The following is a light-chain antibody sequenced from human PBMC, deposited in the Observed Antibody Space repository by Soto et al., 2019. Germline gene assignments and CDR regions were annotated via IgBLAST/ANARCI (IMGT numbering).Light chain of an antibody. CDR3: SSYSSSSTFYV. J-gene: IGLJ1*01. V-gene: IGLV2-14*02. CDR2: EGI. CDR1: SSNIGGYNV. Sequence: QSVLTQPASVSGSPGQSITISCSGTSSNIGGYNVVSWYQQHPGKAPKVIVYEGIKRPSGVSDRFSGSTSGSTASLTISGLQAEDEADYFCSSYSSSSTFYVFGAGTKVTVL.